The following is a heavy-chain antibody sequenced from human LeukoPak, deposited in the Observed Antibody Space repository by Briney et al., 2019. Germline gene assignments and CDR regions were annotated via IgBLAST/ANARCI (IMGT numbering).Heavy chain of an antibody. V-gene: IGHV3-30*18. J-gene: IGHJ6*02. CDR2: ISYDGSNK. CDR3: AKLMLRFYYYYGMDV. D-gene: IGHD3-16*01. CDR1: GFTFSSYG. Sequence: PGRSLILPCAASGFTFSSYGMHWVRQAPGKALEWVAVISYDGSNKYYADSVKGRFTISRDNSKNTLYLQMNSLRAEDTAVYYCAKLMLRFYYYYGMDVWGQGTTVTVSS.